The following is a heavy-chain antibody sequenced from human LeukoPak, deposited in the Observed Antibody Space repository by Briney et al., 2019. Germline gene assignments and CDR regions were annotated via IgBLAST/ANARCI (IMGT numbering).Heavy chain of an antibody. CDR1: GFTFSSYS. CDR3: ARDLSSYYYDSSGYNRYYFDY. CDR2: ISSSSSYI. Sequence: GGSLRLSCAASGFTFSSYSMNWVRQAPGKGLEWVSSISSSSSYIYYADSVKGRFTISRDNAKYSLYLQMNSLRAEDTAVYYCARDLSSYYYDSSGYNRYYFDYWGQGTLVTVSS. V-gene: IGHV3-21*01. D-gene: IGHD3-22*01. J-gene: IGHJ4*02.